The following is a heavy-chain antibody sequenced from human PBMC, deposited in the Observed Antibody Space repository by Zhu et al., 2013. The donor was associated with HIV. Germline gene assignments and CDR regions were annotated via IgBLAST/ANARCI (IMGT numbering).Heavy chain of an antibody. J-gene: IGHJ3*02. CDR2: TNPNSGGT. CDR3: AREGRYFDSGGHGAFDI. CDR1: GYTFTGYY. Sequence: VQLVQSGAEVKKPGASVKVSCKASGYTFTGYYMHWVRQAPGQGLEWMGWTNPNSGGTNYAQKFQGRVTMTRDTSISTAYMELSRLRSDDTAVYYCAREGRYFDSGGHGAFDIWAKGTLVTVS. V-gene: IGHV1-2*02. D-gene: IGHD3-9*01.